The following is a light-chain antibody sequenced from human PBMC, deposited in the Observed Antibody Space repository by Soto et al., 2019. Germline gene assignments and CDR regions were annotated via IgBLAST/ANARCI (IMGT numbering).Light chain of an antibody. CDR1: SSDVGGYNY. CDR2: EVS. Sequence: QSALTQPLSASGSPGQSVTISCTGTSSDVGGYNYVSWYQQHPGKAPKLMIYEVSKRPAGVPDRFSGSKSGNTASLTVSGLQAEDEADYYCSSYAGSNNLVFGGGTKLTVL. V-gene: IGLV2-8*01. J-gene: IGLJ2*01. CDR3: SSYAGSNNLV.